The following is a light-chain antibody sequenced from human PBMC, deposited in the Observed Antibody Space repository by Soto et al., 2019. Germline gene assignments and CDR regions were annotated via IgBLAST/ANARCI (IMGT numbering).Light chain of an antibody. Sequence: EIVLTPSPGTLSLSPGQRATLSCRASQSVSSNYLARYQHKPGQAPRLLIHGASSRATAIPDRFSGSGSGTDFTLTISRLEPEDFAMYYCQQYGTSPQTFGQGTKVEIK. V-gene: IGKV3-20*01. CDR2: GAS. J-gene: IGKJ2*01. CDR1: QSVSSNY. CDR3: QQYGTSPQT.